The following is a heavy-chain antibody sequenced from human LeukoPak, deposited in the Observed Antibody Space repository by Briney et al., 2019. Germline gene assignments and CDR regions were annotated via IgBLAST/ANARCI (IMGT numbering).Heavy chain of an antibody. V-gene: IGHV3-33*01. CDR3: ARDSCSSVSCYDY. Sequence: GGSLRLSCAASGFTFSSHGMHWVRLAPGKGLEWVAAIQYDGSIKYYADSVKGRFTISRDDSKNTLYLQMNSLRAEDAAVYYCARDSCSSVSCYDYWGQGTLVTVSS. CDR1: GFTFSSHG. J-gene: IGHJ4*02. CDR2: IQYDGSIK. D-gene: IGHD2-2*01.